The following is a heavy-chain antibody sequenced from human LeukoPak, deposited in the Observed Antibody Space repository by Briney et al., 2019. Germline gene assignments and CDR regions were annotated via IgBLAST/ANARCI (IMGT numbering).Heavy chain of an antibody. Sequence: SVTVSCKASGGTFSSYAISWVRQAPGQGLEWMGGIIPIFGTANYAQKFQGRVTITADESTSTAYMELSSLRSEDTAVYYCARGSFIPIGNWFDPWGQGTLVTVSS. V-gene: IGHV1-69*13. CDR3: ARGSFIPIGNWFDP. CDR2: IIPIFGTA. D-gene: IGHD3-9*01. CDR1: GGTFSSYA. J-gene: IGHJ5*02.